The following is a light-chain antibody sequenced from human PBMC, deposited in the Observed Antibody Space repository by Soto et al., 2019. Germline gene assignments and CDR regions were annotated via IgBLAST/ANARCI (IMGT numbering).Light chain of an antibody. CDR1: QSVSSRY. CDR2: GAS. J-gene: IGKJ2*01. Sequence: EIVLTQSPGTLSLSPGERATLSCRTSQSVSSRYLAWYQQKPGQAPRRLIYGASSRATVIPDRFSGSGSGTDFTLIISRLDPEDFAVYYCQYYGSAPLYTFGQGTKLDI. V-gene: IGKV3-20*01. CDR3: QYYGSAPLYT.